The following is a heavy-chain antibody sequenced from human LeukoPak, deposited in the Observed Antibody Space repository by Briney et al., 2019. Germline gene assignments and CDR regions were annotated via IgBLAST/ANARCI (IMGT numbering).Heavy chain of an antibody. CDR3: AGGVEIAYYDFWSGYYFDY. V-gene: IGHV4-31*03. J-gene: IGHJ4*02. Sequence: SETLSLTCTVSGGSISSGGYYWSWIRQHPGKGLEWIGYIYYSGSTYYNPSLKSRVTISVDTSKNQFSLKLSSVTAADTAVYYCAGGVEIAYYDFWSGYYFDYWGQGTLVTVSS. CDR2: IYYSGST. CDR1: GGSISSGGYY. D-gene: IGHD3-3*01.